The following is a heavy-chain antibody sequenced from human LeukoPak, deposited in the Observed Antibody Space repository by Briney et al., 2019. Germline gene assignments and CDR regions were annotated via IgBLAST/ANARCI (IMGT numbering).Heavy chain of an antibody. Sequence: GGALRLSCAASGFSFNNYALSWVRQAPGKGLEWVSSVSDTGAKTYYASSVKGRFTISRDNSQKSLFLQMNSLGVEDTATYYCAKGGGMEFDFWGHGTLVTVSS. CDR2: VSDTGAKT. J-gene: IGHJ4*01. D-gene: IGHD4-23*01. CDR1: GFSFNNYA. CDR3: AKGGGMEFDF. V-gene: IGHV3-23*01.